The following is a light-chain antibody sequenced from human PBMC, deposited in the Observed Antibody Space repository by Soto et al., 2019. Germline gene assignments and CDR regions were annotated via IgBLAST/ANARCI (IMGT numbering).Light chain of an antibody. J-gene: IGKJ1*01. CDR3: QQYDDSPGT. Sequence: IVLTQSPGTLSLSPGERATLSCRASQSISSSYLAWYQQKPGQAPRLLIYGASNRATAIPDRFSGSGSGTDFTLTISRXEPEDFAVYYCQQYDDSPGTFGQGTKVDIK. CDR1: QSISSSY. V-gene: IGKV3-20*01. CDR2: GAS.